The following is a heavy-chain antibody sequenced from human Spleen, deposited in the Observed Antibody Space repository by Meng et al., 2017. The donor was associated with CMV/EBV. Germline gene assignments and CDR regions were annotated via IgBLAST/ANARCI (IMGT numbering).Heavy chain of an antibody. V-gene: IGHV1-69*13. CDR3: ARRGYYGSAQGGIDY. D-gene: IGHD3-22*01. Sequence: SVKVSCKASGGTFNNYAISWVRQAPGQGLEWMGGLIPISGTPNYAQRFQGRVTITADESTRTAYMELRSLRSDDTAVYYCARRGYYGSAQGGIDYWGQGTLVTVSS. CDR2: LIPISGTP. J-gene: IGHJ4*02. CDR1: GGTFNNYA.